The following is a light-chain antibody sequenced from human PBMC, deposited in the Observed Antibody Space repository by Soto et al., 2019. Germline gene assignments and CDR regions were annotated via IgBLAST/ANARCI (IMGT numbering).Light chain of an antibody. CDR1: SSNIGSNY. V-gene: IGLV1-47*01. J-gene: IGLJ1*01. CDR3: AAWDDSLSALYV. CDR2: RNN. Sequence: QSALTQPPSASGTPGQRVTISCSGSSSNIGSNYVYWYQQLPGTAPKLLICRNNQRPSGVPDRFSGSKSGTSASLAISGLRSEDEADYYCAAWDDSLSALYVFGTGTKVTVL.